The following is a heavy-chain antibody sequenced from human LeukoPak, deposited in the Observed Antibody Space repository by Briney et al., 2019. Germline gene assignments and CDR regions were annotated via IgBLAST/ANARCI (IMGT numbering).Heavy chain of an antibody. CDR2: ISSTSTYT. CDR1: GFTFSDYY. V-gene: IGHV3-11*06. CDR3: ARGGTGAFDY. J-gene: IGHJ4*02. Sequence: GGSLRLSCAAYGFPFTSGFTFSDYYMSWIRQAPGKGLEWVSYISSTSTYTNYADSVKGRFTISRDNANNSVYLQMNSLRADDTARYYCARGGTGAFDYWGQGTLVTVSS. D-gene: IGHD2-8*02.